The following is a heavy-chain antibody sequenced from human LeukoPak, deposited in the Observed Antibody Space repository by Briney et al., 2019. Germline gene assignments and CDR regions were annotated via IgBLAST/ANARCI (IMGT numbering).Heavy chain of an antibody. V-gene: IGHV1-2*02. CDR1: GYTFTGHY. CDR3: ATPSSSSWYGFDP. D-gene: IGHD6-13*01. CDR2: IDPNSGGT. Sequence: ASVKVSCKASGYTFTGHYLHWVRQAPGQGLEWMGWIDPNSGGTNYAQKFQGRVTMTRDTSISTAYMELSKLTSADTAVYRCATPSSSSWYGFDPWGQGTLVTVSS. J-gene: IGHJ5*02.